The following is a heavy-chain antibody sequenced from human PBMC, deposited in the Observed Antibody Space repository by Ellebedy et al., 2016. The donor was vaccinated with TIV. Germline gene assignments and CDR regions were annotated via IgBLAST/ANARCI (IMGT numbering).Heavy chain of an antibody. CDR1: GFTFTTYA. CDR3: SRYCSVIGCSEVY. J-gene: IGHJ4*02. Sequence: PGGSLRLSCAASGFTFTTYAMHWVRPTPGKGLEWLAVISYGGDKTYYADSVKGRFTVSRDNSSNTVYLQMNSLTTEDTALYYCSRYCSVIGCSEVYWGQGALVTVSS. CDR2: ISYGGDKT. V-gene: IGHV3-30-3*01. D-gene: IGHD2-8*02.